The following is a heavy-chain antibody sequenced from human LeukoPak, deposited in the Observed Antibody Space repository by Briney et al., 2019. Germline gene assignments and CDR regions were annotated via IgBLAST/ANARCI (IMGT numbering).Heavy chain of an antibody. Sequence: PGGSLRLSCAASGFTFSNYGMLWVRQAPGKGLEWVAVIWYDGNNKYYADSVKGRFTISRDNSKNTLYLQMNSLRAEDTAVYYCARGASIASFDYWGQGTLVTVSS. V-gene: IGHV3-33*01. CDR3: ARGASIASFDY. CDR1: GFTFSNYG. J-gene: IGHJ4*02. CDR2: IWYDGNNK. D-gene: IGHD3-3*02.